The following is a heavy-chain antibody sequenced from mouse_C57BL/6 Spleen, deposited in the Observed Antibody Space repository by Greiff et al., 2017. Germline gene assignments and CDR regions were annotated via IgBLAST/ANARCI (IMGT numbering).Heavy chain of an antibody. CDR1: GFTFSSYG. CDR2: ISSGGSYT. D-gene: IGHD1-1*01. Sequence: DVKLVESGGDLVKPGGSLKLSCAASGFTFSSYGMSWVRQTPDQRLEWVATISSGGSYTYYPDSVKGRFTISRDNAKNTLYLQMSSLKSEETAMYYCARQNYDGSSYEDYWGQGTTLTVSS. J-gene: IGHJ2*01. CDR3: ARQNYDGSSYEDY. V-gene: IGHV5-6*02.